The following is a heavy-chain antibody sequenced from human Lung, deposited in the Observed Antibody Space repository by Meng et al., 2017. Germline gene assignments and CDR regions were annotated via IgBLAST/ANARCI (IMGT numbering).Heavy chain of an antibody. CDR1: GYNFPDDW. CDR3: ARDEDISAAGKLFGDY. D-gene: IGHD6-13*01. CDR2: IDPKSGDT. Sequence: VTLVKSGAEVKKPGASVKVSCKPSGYNFPDDWLHWVRRAPGQGLEWMGRIDPKSGDTHYEQRFQGRVTMTGDTSISTAYMELSGLRSDDTAMYYCARDEDISAAGKLFGDYWGQGTLVTVSS. J-gene: IGHJ4*02. V-gene: IGHV1-2*06.